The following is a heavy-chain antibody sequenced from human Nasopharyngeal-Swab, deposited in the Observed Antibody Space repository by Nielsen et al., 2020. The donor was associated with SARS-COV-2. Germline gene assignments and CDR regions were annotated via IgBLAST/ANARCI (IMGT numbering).Heavy chain of an antibody. J-gene: IGHJ6*02. CDR3: ARGVDTAMVKDYYGMDV. V-gene: IGHV4-30-2*01. D-gene: IGHD5-18*01. Sequence: VRQMPGKGLEWIGYIYHSGSTYYNPSLKSRVTISVDRSKNQFSLKLSSVTAADTAVYYCARGVDTAMVKDYYGMDVWGQGTTVTVSS. CDR2: IYHSGST.